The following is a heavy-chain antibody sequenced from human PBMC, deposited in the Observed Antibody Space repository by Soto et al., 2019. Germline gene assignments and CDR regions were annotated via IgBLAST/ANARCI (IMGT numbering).Heavy chain of an antibody. D-gene: IGHD2-15*01. CDR3: ARGRYCLTGRCFPNWFDS. CDR2: IYKSATT. J-gene: IGHJ5*01. Sequence: TLSLTCSVSGDSISSVDYFWAWIRQPPGQALEYIGYIYKSATTYYNPSFESRVAISLDTSKSQFSLNVTSVTAADTAVYFCARGRYCLTGRCFPNWFDSWGQGTLVTVSS. V-gene: IGHV4-30-4*01. CDR1: GDSISSVDYF.